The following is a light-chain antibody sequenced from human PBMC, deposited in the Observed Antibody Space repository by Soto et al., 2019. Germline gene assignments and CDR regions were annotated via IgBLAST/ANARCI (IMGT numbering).Light chain of an antibody. J-gene: IGKJ3*01. CDR2: GAS. CDR1: QSISSSY. CDR3: QQYGSSPRIT. V-gene: IGKV3-20*01. Sequence: EIVLTQSPGTLSLSPGERATLSCRASQSISSSYLAWYQQKPGQAPRLLIYGASSRATGIPDRFSGGGSGTDFTLTISRLEPEDFAVYYCQQYGSSPRITFGPGTKVDIK.